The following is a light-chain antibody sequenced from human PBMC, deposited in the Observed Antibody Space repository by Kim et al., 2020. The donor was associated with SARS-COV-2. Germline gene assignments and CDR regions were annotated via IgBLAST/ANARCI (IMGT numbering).Light chain of an antibody. J-gene: IGKJ2*01. CDR1: QPIRRDF. CDR2: HAS. CDR3: QRYGGPPPYT. V-gene: IGKV3-20*01. Sequence: SPGDGATLSCMDSQPIRRDFLAWYQQEPGQAPRLLLYHASVRASDIPVRVSGSGSATDFTLTINNLEPEDFAVYYCQRYGGPPPYTFGQGTKLEI.